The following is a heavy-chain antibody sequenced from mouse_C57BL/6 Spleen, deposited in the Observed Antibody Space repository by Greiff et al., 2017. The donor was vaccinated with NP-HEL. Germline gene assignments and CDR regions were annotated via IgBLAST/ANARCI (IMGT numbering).Heavy chain of an antibody. J-gene: IGHJ4*01. D-gene: IGHD1-1*01. V-gene: IGHV1-82*01. CDR1: GYAFSSSW. CDR3: ADGSSYNYAMDY. CDR2: IYPGDGDT. Sequence: QVQLQQSGPELVKPGASVKISCKASGYAFSSSWMNWVKQRPGKGLEWIGRIYPGDGDTNYNGKFKGKATLTADKSSSTAYMQLSSLTSEDSAVYFCADGSSYNYAMDYWGQGTSVTVSS.